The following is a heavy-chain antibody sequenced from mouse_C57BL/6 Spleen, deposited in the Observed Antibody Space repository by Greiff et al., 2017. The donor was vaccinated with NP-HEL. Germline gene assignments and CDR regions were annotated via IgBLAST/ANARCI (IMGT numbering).Heavy chain of an antibody. CDR3: ARGGGDYDYDSAWFAY. V-gene: IGHV1-64*01. Sequence: QVQLQQPGAELVKPGASVKLSCKASGYTFTSYWMHWVKQRPGQGLEWIGMIHPNSGSTNYNEKFKSKATLTVDKSSSTAYMQLSSLTSEDSAVYYCARGGGDYDYDSAWFAYWGQGTLVTVSA. J-gene: IGHJ3*01. CDR1: GYTFTSYW. CDR2: IHPNSGST. D-gene: IGHD2-4*01.